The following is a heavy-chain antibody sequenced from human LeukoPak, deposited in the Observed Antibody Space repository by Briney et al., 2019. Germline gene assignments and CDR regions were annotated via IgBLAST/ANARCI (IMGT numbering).Heavy chain of an antibody. CDR2: IKSDGSIT. J-gene: IGHJ5*02. CDR1: GFTFSSYS. V-gene: IGHV3-74*01. CDR3: ARSDWFDP. Sequence: GGSLRLSCAASGFTFSSYSMNWVRQAPGKGLVWVSRIKSDGSITSYADSVKGRVTTSRDNAKNTLYLQMNSLRAEDTAVYYCARSDWFDPWGQGTLVIVSS. D-gene: IGHD2-21*01.